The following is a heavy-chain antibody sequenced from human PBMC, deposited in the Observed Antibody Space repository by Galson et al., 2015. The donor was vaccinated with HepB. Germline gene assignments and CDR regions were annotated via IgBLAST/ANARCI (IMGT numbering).Heavy chain of an antibody. D-gene: IGHD1-26*01. J-gene: IGHJ4*02. CDR1: GFTFSSYA. CDR3: AREHSGSYFPIDY. Sequence: SLRLSCAASGFTFSSYAMHWVRQAPGKGLEWVAVISYDGSNKYYADSVKGRFTISRDNSKNTLYLQMNSLRAEDTAVYYCAREHSGSYFPIDYWGQGTLVTVSS. CDR2: ISYDGSNK. V-gene: IGHV3-30-3*01.